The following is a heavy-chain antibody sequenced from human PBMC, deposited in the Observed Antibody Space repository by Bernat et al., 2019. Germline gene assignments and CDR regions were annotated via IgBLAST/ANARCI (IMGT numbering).Heavy chain of an antibody. V-gene: IGHV5-10-1*03. Sequence: EVQLVQSGAEVKKPGESLRISCKGSGYSFTSYWISWVRQMPGKGLEWMGRIDPSDSYTNYSPSFQGHVTISADKSISTAYLQWSSLKASDTAMYYCARRGGGGDDILTGDPMQDAFDIWGQGTMVTVSS. CDR2: IDPSDSYT. CDR3: ARRGGGGDDILTGDPMQDAFDI. D-gene: IGHD3-9*01. CDR1: GYSFTSYW. J-gene: IGHJ3*02.